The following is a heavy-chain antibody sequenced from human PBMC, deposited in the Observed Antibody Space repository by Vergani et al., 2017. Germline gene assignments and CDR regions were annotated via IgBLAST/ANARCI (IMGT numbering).Heavy chain of an antibody. CDR2: MNPISGNT. CDR1: GYTFTSDD. J-gene: IGHJ4*02. D-gene: IGHD2-8*01. CDR3: VRARRTCTYDHCPRYYYDL. V-gene: IGHV1-8*03. Sequence: QVQLVQSGSELKKPGASVKVSCKASGYTFTSDDINWVRQATGQGLEWMGWMNPISGNTGYAQNLQGRLTITRDTSVNTAYMELSSLTSEDMAVYYCVRARRTCTYDHCPRYYYDLWGQGTLGTVSS.